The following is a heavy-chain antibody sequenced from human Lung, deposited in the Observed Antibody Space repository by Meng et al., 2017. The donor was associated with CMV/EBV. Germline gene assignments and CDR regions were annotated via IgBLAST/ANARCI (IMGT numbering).Heavy chain of an antibody. V-gene: IGHV3-23*01. D-gene: IGHD6-13*01. CDR3: AKAFSASWYREYYDY. CDR1: EFTFSNYA. CDR2: ITASGGST. J-gene: IGHJ4*02. Sequence: GGSLRLSCAASEFTFSNYAMSWVRQAPGRGLEWVSAITASGGSTYYTDSVKGQFTVSRDNSKNTLYLQMNNLRAEDTAVFYCAKAFSASWYREYYDYWGQGALVTVSS.